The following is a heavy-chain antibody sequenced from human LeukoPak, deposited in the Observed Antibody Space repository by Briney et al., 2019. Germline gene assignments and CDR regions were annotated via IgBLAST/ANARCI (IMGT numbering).Heavy chain of an antibody. CDR1: GFTFSDYY. J-gene: IGHJ5*01. D-gene: IGHD4-11*01. V-gene: IGHV3-11*05. Sequence: GGSLRLSCAASGFTFSDYYMSWIRQAPGKGLEWVSYISSNSSYTNYADSVKGRFTISRDHSKTTLFLQMNSLRAEDTAVYYCAKDLHDYGNYVGWFDSWGQGTLVTVSS. CDR2: ISSNSSYT. CDR3: AKDLHDYGNYVGWFDS.